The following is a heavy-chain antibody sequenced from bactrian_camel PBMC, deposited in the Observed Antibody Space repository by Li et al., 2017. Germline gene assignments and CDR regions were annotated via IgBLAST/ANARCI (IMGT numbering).Heavy chain of an antibody. V-gene: IGHV3S1*01. CDR3: ATPWPRLWIGYCSS. D-gene: IGHD5*01. Sequence: HVQLVESGGDSVQAGGSLRISCSFSGYEFSTYCMAWFRQNPGSEREGVAAIDSDSITTYADSVKGRFTISKDSAKNTLYLQMNSLKSEDTALYYCATPWPRLWIGYCSSWGQGTQVTVS. CDR1: GYEFSTYC. CDR2: IDSDSITT. J-gene: IGHJ4*01.